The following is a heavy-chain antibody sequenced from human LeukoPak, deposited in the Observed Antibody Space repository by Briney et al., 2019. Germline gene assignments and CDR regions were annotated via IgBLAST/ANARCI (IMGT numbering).Heavy chain of an antibody. CDR3: GREGSSRTIDY. D-gene: IGHD1/OR15-1a*01. Sequence: GGSLRLSCAASGFTFSSYGMHWVRQALGKGLEWVAVIWYDGSNRYYADSVKGRFTISRDKSKNTLYLQMDSLRADDTAVYYCGREGSSRTIDYWGQGTLVTVSS. CDR1: GFTFSSYG. J-gene: IGHJ4*02. CDR2: IWYDGSNR. V-gene: IGHV3-33*08.